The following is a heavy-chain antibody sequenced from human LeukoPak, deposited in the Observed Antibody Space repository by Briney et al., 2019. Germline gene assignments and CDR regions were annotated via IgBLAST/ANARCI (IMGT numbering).Heavy chain of an antibody. J-gene: IGHJ6*03. Sequence: GASVKVSCKASGYTFTSYGISWVRQAPGQGLEWMGGIIPIFGIPDSAQKFQGRLTITADESTTTAYMELSSLRSEDTAVYYCAVTDCSSTSCYEAYYYYYMDVWGKGTTVTISS. D-gene: IGHD2-2*01. CDR2: IIPIFGIP. CDR1: GYTFTSYG. V-gene: IGHV1-69*13. CDR3: AVTDCSSTSCYEAYYYYYMDV.